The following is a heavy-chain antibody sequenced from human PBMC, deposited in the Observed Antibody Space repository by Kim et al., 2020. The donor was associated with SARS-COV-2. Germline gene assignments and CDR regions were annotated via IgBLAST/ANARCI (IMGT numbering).Heavy chain of an antibody. CDR1: GGSISSSSYY. Sequence: SETLSLTCTVSGGSISSSSYYWGWIRQPPGKGLEWIGSIYYSGSTYYNPSLKSRVTISVDTSKNQFSLKLSSVTAADTAVYYCARHIPPDYGGNSFDYWGQGTLVTVSS. D-gene: IGHD4-17*01. CDR2: IYYSGST. V-gene: IGHV4-39*01. CDR3: ARHIPPDYGGNSFDY. J-gene: IGHJ4*02.